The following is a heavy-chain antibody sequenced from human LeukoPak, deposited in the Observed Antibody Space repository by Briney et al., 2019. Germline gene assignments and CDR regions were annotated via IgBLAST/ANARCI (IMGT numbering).Heavy chain of an antibody. CDR2: IVVGSGNT. V-gene: IGHV1-58*01. CDR1: GFTFTSSA. CDR3: AASGSDSSGYYPDY. D-gene: IGHD3-22*01. Sequence: SVKVSCKASGFTFTSSAVQWVRQARGQRLEWIGWIVVGSGNTNYAQKFQERVTITRDMSTSTAYMELHSLRSEYTAVYYCAASGSDSSGYYPDYWGQGTLVTVSS. J-gene: IGHJ4*02.